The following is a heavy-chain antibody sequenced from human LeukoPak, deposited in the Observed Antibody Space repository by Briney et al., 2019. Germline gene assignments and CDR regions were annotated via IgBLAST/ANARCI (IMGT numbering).Heavy chain of an antibody. Sequence: GGSLRLSCAASGFTFSSYAMSWVRQAPGKGLEWVSVIYSGGSTYYADSVKGRFTISRDNSKNTLYLQMNSLRAEDTAVYYCAKGPHYYDSSGWDYFDYWGQGTLVIVSS. V-gene: IGHV3-23*03. CDR1: GFTFSSYA. CDR3: AKGPHYYDSSGWDYFDY. CDR2: IYSGGST. J-gene: IGHJ4*02. D-gene: IGHD3-22*01.